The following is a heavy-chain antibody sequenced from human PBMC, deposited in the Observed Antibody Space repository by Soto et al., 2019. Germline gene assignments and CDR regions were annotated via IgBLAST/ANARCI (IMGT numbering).Heavy chain of an antibody. CDR3: ARRALPQCINGVCYKDGFWDY. Sequence: QVQLQESGPGLVKPSQTLSLTCTVSGGSVSSGGYYWSWIRQHPGTGLEWIGYIYYSGTTYCNPSLKSRASISLDTSKNEFSLKLTSVTAAYTAVYYWARRALPQCINGVCYKDGFWDYWGQGALVTVSS. CDR1: GGSVSSGGYY. CDR2: IYYSGTT. V-gene: IGHV4-31*03. J-gene: IGHJ4*02. D-gene: IGHD2-8*01.